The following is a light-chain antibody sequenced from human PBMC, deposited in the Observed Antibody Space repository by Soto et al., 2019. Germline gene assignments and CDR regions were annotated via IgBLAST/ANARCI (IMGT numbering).Light chain of an antibody. Sequence: EIVLTQSPGTLSLSPGERATLSCRASQTVDNNYFAWFHQKPGQAPRLLIYGASSRATGIPDRFSGSGSGTPFPLTLSRLDPEDFAMSSCHQYTSSPSTFHPATKAES. CDR1: QTVDNNY. V-gene: IGKV3-20*01. CDR2: GAS. CDR3: HQYTSSPST. J-gene: IGKJ1*01.